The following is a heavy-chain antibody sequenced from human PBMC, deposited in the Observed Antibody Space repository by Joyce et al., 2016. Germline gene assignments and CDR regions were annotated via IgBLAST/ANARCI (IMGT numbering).Heavy chain of an antibody. J-gene: IGHJ4*02. Sequence: VQMVESGGGLVQPGESLRLSCGVSGLTFRTTWMSWVRQAPGKGLEWSGRIKSKNDVGTLDYVETVKGRFTLSRDDSTNTVYLQMDSLKIEDTAMYYCTTDPRYWGRGTLVTVSS. CDR2: IKSKNDVGTL. CDR3: TTDPRY. V-gene: IGHV3-15*01. CDR1: GLTFRTTW.